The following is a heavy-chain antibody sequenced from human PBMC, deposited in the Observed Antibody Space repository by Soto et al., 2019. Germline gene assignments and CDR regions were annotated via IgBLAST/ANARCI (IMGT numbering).Heavy chain of an antibody. J-gene: IGHJ4*01. CDR2: IDPGGGST. CDR3: ARSHNWRLGQN. CDR1: GYTFTNYY. D-gene: IGHD1-20*01. V-gene: IGHV1-46*01. Sequence: QVQLVQSGAEVKKPGASVKVSCKASGYTFTNYYMHWVRQAPGQGLEWMGIIDPGGGSTSYAQKFQGRVTMTRDTSTSPVYMEVSSLRSEDTAVYYCARSHNWRLGQNWGPGTLVTVSS.